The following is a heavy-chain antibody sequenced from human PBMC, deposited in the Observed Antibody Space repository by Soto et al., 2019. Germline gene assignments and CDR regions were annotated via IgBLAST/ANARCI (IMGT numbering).Heavy chain of an antibody. CDR2: INSDGSIT. V-gene: IGHV3-74*01. D-gene: IGHD2-21*01. CDR3: ARDLENCGGECSSAFDI. CDR1: GFTLSGYA. Sequence: GGSLRLSCAASGFTLSGYAMDWVRQAPGNRPVWVSRINSDGSITTYADSVKGRFTISRDNAKKTLYLQMNSLTAADTAVYYCARDLENCGGECSSAFDIWGQGTMVTVSS. J-gene: IGHJ3*02.